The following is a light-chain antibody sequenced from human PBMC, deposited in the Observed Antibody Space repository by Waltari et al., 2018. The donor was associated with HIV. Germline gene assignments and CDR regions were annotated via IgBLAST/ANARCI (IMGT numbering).Light chain of an antibody. CDR1: PSILFSTTNSNY. V-gene: IGKV4-1*01. CDR2: WAS. Sequence: DIVLTQSPDSLTVSLGERATINCKASPSILFSTTNSNYLAWYQQTPGHPPKLLISWASGRRSGVPDRFSGAGSGTDFTLTITSLQAEDVAVYYCQQYYSHPRTFGQGTKLEI. J-gene: IGKJ2*01. CDR3: QQYYSHPRT.